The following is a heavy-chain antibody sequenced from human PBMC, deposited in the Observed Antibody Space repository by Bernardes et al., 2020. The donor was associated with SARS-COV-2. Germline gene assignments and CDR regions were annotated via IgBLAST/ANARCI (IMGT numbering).Heavy chain of an antibody. Sequence: SETLSLTCTVSGGSISSSSYYWGWIRQPPGKGLEWIGSIYYSGSTYYNPSLKSRVTISVDTSKNQFSLKLSSVTAADTAVYYCARVAVPAANAFDPWGQGTLVTVSS. V-gene: IGHV4-39*07. D-gene: IGHD2-2*01. CDR1: GGSISSSSYY. CDR2: IYYSGST. CDR3: ARVAVPAANAFDP. J-gene: IGHJ5*02.